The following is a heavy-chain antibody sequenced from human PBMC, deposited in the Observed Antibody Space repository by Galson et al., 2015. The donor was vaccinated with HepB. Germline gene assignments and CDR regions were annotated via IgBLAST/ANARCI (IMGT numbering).Heavy chain of an antibody. CDR3: AKTKRASCYPTCHYFDY. J-gene: IGHJ4*02. Sequence: SLRLTCAASGFTFSSYAMSWVRQAPGKGLEWVSAISGSGGSTYYADSVKGRFTISRDNSKNTLYLQMNSLRAEDTAVYYCAKTKRASCYPTCHYFDYWGQGTLVTVSS. D-gene: IGHD2-2*01. CDR1: GFTFSSYA. CDR2: ISGSGGST. V-gene: IGHV3-23*01.